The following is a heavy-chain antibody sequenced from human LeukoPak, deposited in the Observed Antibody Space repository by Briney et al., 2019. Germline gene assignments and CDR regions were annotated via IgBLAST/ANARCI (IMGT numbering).Heavy chain of an antibody. Sequence: PSETLSLTCAVSGGSISSGGYSWSWIRQPAGKGLEWIGRIYSSGSTNYNSSLKSRVTMSVDTSKNQFSLKLSSVTAADTAVYYCASGPLGPRMRAFDIWGQGTMVTVSS. V-gene: IGHV4-61*02. CDR2: IYSSGST. CDR3: ASGPLGPRMRAFDI. CDR1: GGSISSGGYS. J-gene: IGHJ3*02. D-gene: IGHD2-8*01.